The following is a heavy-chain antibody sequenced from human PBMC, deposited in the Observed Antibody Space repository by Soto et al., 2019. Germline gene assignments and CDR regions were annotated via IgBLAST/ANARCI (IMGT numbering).Heavy chain of an antibody. D-gene: IGHD3-22*01. CDR2: ISYTGST. J-gene: IGHJ4*02. V-gene: IGHV4-59*01. CDR1: GGSISRYY. Sequence: SETLSLTCTVSGGSISRYYWSWSRQPPGKGLEWIGFISYTGSTDYNPSLKSRVTISVDTSKNQFSLNLSSVTAADTAVYYCARGDSYDSSGYYDYWGQGTLVTVSS. CDR3: ARGDSYDSSGYYDY.